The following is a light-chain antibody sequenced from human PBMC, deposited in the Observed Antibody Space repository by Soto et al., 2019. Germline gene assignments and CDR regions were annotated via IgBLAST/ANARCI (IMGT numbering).Light chain of an antibody. CDR3: QQYNNWPPIT. CDR1: QSVRSN. V-gene: IGKV3-15*01. J-gene: IGKJ5*01. Sequence: EIVFAQSPAPLSLSPGERATVSCRASQSVRSNLAWYQQKPGQAPRLLIYGASTRATGIPARFSGSGSGTEFTLTISSLQSEDFAVYYCQQYNNWPPITFGQGTRLEIK. CDR2: GAS.